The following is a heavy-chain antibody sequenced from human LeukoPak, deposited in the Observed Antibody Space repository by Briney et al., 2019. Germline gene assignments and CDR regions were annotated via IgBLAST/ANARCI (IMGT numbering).Heavy chain of an antibody. CDR3: ARRRPGYSSGWYGYWFDP. CDR2: INPSGGST. D-gene: IGHD6-19*01. Sequence: ASVKVSCKASGYTFTSYYMHWVRQAPGQGLEWMGIINPSGGSTSYAQKFQGRVTMTRDTSTSTVYMELSSLRSEDTAVYYCARRRPGYSSGWYGYWFDPWGQGTLVTVSS. CDR1: GYTFTSYY. J-gene: IGHJ5*02. V-gene: IGHV1-46*01.